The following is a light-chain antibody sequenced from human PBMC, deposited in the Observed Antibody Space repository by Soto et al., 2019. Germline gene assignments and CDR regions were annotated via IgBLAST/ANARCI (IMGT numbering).Light chain of an antibody. J-gene: IGKJ1*01. CDR3: QQTYSIPLT. CDR2: AAS. Sequence: DIQMTQSPSSLSASVGDRVTITCRASQRISTYLNWYHQKPGKAPKFLIYAASSLQSGVPSRFSGTGSGTDFTLTISSLQPEDFATYYCQQTYSIPLTFGQGTKV. CDR1: QRISTY. V-gene: IGKV1-39*01.